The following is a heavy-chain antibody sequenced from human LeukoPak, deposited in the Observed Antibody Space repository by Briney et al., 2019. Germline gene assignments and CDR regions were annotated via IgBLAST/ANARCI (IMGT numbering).Heavy chain of an antibody. V-gene: IGHV1-69*13. Sequence: SVKVSCKASGGTFSSYAISWVRQAPRQGLEWMGGIIPIFGTANYAQKFQGRVTITADESTSTTYMELSSLRSEDTAVYYCARDRPATLYGSGSPPDYWGQGTLVTVSS. CDR1: GGTFSSYA. D-gene: IGHD3-10*01. CDR2: IIPIFGTA. J-gene: IGHJ4*02. CDR3: ARDRPATLYGSGSPPDY.